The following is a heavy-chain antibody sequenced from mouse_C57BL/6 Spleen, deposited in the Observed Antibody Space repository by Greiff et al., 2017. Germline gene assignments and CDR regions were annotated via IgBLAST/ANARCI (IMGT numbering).Heavy chain of an antibody. CDR3: AKSYYYGSSPSYFDV. V-gene: IGHV5-17*01. D-gene: IGHD1-1*01. J-gene: IGHJ1*03. Sequence: EVQLQESGGGLVKPGGSLKLSCAASGFTFSDYGMHWVRQAPEKGLEWVAYISSGSSTIYYADTVKGRFTISRDNAKNTLFLQMTSLRSEDTAMYYCAKSYYYGSSPSYFDVWGTGTTVTVSS. CDR1: GFTFSDYG. CDR2: ISSGSSTI.